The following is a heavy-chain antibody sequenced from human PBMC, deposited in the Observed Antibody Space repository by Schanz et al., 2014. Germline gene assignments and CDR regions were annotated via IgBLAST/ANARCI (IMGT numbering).Heavy chain of an antibody. CDR3: AIIGVMVAVAGTRADY. CDR2: ISSSSSYI. D-gene: IGHD6-19*01. CDR1: GFTFSDYY. V-gene: IGHV3-21*01. Sequence: EVQLVESGGGLVQPGGSLRLSCGGSGFTFSDYYMSWVRQAPGKGLEWVSSISSSSSYIYYADSVKGRFTISRDNAKNTLYLQMNTLRAEDTAVYYCAIIGVMVAVAGTRADYWGQGTLVTVSS. J-gene: IGHJ4*02.